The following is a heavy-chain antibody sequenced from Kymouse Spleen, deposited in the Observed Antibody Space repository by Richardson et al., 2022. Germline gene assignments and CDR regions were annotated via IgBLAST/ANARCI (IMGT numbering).Heavy chain of an antibody. Sequence: QVQLQQWGAGLLKPSETLSLTCAVYGGSFSGYYWSWIRQPPGKGLEWIGEINHSGSTNYNPSLKSRVTISVDTSKNQFSLKLSSVTAADTAVYYCARGGIAGEYYYYGMDVWGQGTTVTVSS. V-gene: IGHV4-34*01. CDR1: GGSFSGYY. D-gene: IGHD7-27*02. CDR2: INHSGST. J-gene: IGHJ6*02. CDR3: ARGGIAGEYYYYGMDV.